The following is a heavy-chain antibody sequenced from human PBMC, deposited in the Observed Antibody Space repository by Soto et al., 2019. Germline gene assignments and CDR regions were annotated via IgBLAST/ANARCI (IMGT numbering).Heavy chain of an antibody. J-gene: IGHJ5*02. CDR2: TVVGSGNT. D-gene: IGHD3-9*01. V-gene: IGHV1-58*01. CDR1: GFTFSSSA. Sequence: GASVKVSCKASGFTFSSSAVQWVRQARGQRLEWIGKTVVGSGNTNYAQKFQERVTITRDMSTSTAYMELSSLRSEDTAFYYCAAFDPGPMGFDPWGQGTLVTVSS. CDR3: AAFDPGPMGFDP.